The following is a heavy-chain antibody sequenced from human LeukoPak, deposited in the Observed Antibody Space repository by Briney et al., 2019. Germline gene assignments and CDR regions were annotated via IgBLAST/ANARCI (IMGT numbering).Heavy chain of an antibody. V-gene: IGHV3-66*04. Sequence: GGSLRLSCAASGFTFSSYAMHWVRQAPGKGLEWVSVIYSGGSTYYADSVKGRFTISRDNSKNTLYPQMNSLRAEDTAVYYCARHNPSMVRGVMELDYWGQGTLVTVSS. CDR2: IYSGGST. CDR3: ARHNPSMVRGVMELDY. CDR1: GFTFSSYA. D-gene: IGHD3-10*01. J-gene: IGHJ4*02.